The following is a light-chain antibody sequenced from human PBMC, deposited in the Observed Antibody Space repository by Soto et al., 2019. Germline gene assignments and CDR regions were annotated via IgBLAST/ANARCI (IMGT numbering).Light chain of an antibody. CDR1: SSDVGGYNY. V-gene: IGLV2-8*01. J-gene: IGLJ2*01. Sequence: QSAVTQPPSASGSPGQSVTISCTGTSSDVGGYNYVSWCQQHPGKAPKLMIYEVSKRPSGVPDRFSGSKSGNTASLTVSGLQAEDEADYYCSSYAGSNNLVFGGGTKLTVL. CDR2: EVS. CDR3: SSYAGSNNLV.